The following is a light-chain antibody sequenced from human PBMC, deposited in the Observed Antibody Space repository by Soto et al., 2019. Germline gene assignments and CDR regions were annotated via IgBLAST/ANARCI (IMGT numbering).Light chain of an antibody. CDR1: YSDIGSYND. CDR3: CSYVRAYRLMI. J-gene: IGLJ2*01. CDR2: DVS. Sequence: QSVLTQPRSVSGSPGQSVTISCTGTYSDIGSYNDVSWYQHHPAKAPRLMIFDVSQLPSGVPDRFSGSKSGNTASLTISGLQTEDEADYSCCSYVRAYRLMIFGEGTKLTVL. V-gene: IGLV2-11*01.